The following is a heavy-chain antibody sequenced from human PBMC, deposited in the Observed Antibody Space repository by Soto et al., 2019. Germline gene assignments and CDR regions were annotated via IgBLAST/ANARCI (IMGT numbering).Heavy chain of an antibody. D-gene: IGHD5-12*01. CDR2: IYYSGST. Sequence: SETLSLTCTVSGGSISSGGYYWSWIRQHPGKGLEWIGYIYYSGSTYYNPSLKSRVTISVDTSKNQFSLKLSSVTAADRAVYYCAKQTRNLDGYNTDFDYWGQGTLVTVSS. CDR1: GGSISSGGYY. J-gene: IGHJ4*02. V-gene: IGHV4-39*01. CDR3: AKQTRNLDGYNTDFDY.